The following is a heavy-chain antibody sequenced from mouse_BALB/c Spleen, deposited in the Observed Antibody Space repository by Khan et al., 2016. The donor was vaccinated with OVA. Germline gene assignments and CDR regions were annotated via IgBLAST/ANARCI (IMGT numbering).Heavy chain of an antibody. CDR2: IDPPNGNT. Sequence: VQLQQPGAELVKSGATVKLSCTASGLNIKDTYMHWLKQWPEQGLEWIGRIDPPNGNTKYDPKFQGKATIPAYTSSNTPYLQRSSQTAEDSAIYYCARKARKWGQGTTRTVSS. V-gene: IGHV14-3*02. CDR1: GLNIKDTY. CDR3: ARKARK. J-gene: IGHJ2*01.